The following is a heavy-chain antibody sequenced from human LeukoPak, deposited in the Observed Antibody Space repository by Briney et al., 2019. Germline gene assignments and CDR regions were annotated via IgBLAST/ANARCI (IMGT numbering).Heavy chain of an antibody. CDR2: IIPILGIP. J-gene: IGHJ1*01. CDR3: ATVAGYCSGGSCYSAEYFHH. Sequence: ASVKVSCKVSGYTLTELSMHWVRQAPGKGLEWMGRIIPILGIPNYAQKFQGRVTITADKSTSTAYMELSSLRSEDTAVFYCATVAGYCSGGSCYSAEYFHHWGQGTLVTVSS. V-gene: IGHV1-69*04. D-gene: IGHD2-15*01. CDR1: GYTLTELS.